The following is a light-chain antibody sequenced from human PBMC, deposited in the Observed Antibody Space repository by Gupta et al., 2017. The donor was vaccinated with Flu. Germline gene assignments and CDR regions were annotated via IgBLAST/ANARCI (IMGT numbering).Light chain of an antibody. CDR2: AAS. CDR3: QQSYSTFPRT. Sequence: DIQMTQSPSSLSASVGDRVTITCRASQSISSYLNWYQQKPGKAPKLLIYAASSLQSGVPSRFSGSGSGTDFTLTISSLQPEDFAIYYCQQSYSTFPRTFGQGTKVEIK. CDR1: QSISSY. J-gene: IGKJ1*01. V-gene: IGKV1-39*01.